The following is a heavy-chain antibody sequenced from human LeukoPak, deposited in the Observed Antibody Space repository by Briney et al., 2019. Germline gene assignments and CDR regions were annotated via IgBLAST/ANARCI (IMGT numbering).Heavy chain of an antibody. J-gene: IGHJ6*03. CDR3: ARAYGPRYYYYMDV. V-gene: IGHV4-59*01. D-gene: IGHD3-10*01. Sequence: SETLSLTCTVSGGSISSYYWSWIRQPPGKGLEWIGYIYYSGSTNYNPSLKRRVTISVDTSKNQFSLKLSSVTAADTAVYYCARAYGPRYYYYMDVWGKGTTVTVSS. CDR2: IYYSGST. CDR1: GGSISSYY.